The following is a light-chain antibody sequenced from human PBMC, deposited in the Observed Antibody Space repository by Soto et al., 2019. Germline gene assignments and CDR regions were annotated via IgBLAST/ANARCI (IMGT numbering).Light chain of an antibody. CDR1: SSNIGSNT. V-gene: IGLV1-44*01. CDR2: SNN. CDR3: AAWDDSLNGPSVV. Sequence: QSVLTQPPSASGTPGQRVTISCSGSSSNIGSNTVNWYQQLPGTAPKLLIYSNNQRPSGGPDRFSGSKSGTSASLAISGLQSEDEADYYCAAWDDSLNGPSVVFGGGTKLTVL. J-gene: IGLJ2*01.